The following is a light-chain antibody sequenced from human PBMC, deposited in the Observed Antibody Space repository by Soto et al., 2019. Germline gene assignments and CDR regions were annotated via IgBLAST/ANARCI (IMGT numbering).Light chain of an antibody. CDR2: GAS. J-gene: IGKJ3*01. Sequence: EIVMTQSPATLSVSPGERATLSCMASQNVGINLAWYQQKPGQAPRLVIYGASTRATGIPARFSGNGSGTEFTLTINSLQSEDFAHYFCQQYNDWPPVITFGPGTKVDLK. CDR3: QQYNDWPPVIT. CDR1: QNVGIN. V-gene: IGKV3-15*01.